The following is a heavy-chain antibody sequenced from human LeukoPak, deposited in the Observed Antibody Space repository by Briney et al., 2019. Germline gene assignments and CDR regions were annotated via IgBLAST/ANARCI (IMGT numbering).Heavy chain of an antibody. CDR2: INPNSGDT. CDR1: RATFSNYA. Sequence: GASVKVSCKASRATFSNYAISWVRQAPGQGLEWMGWINPNSGDTKYAQKFQGRVTMTRDTSISTAYMELTRLRSDDTAVYYCARGGLRVMVYRLYYMDVWGKGTTVTVSS. D-gene: IGHD2-8*01. V-gene: IGHV1-2*02. CDR3: ARGGLRVMVYRLYYMDV. J-gene: IGHJ6*03.